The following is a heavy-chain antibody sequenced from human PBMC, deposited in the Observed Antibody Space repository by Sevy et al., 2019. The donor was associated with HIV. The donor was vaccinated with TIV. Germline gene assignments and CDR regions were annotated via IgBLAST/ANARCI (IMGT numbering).Heavy chain of an antibody. CDR2: IYYTGST. J-gene: IGHJ4*02. Sequence: SETLSLTCTVSGVSISSYYWSWIRHPPGKGLEWIGYIYYTGSTNYNPSLKSRVTISVDTSRNQFSLKLSSVTAADTAVYYCAGVAGTLDYWGQGTLVTVSS. V-gene: IGHV4-59*08. CDR1: GVSISSYY. CDR3: AGVAGTLDY. D-gene: IGHD6-19*01.